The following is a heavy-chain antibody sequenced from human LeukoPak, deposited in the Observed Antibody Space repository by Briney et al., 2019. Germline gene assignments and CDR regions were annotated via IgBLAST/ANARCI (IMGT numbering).Heavy chain of an antibody. CDR1: GFTFRSYA. J-gene: IGHJ4*02. D-gene: IGHD3-16*01. V-gene: IGHV3-23*01. Sequence: GGSLRLSCAPSGFTFRSYAMSGVRQAPGKGLECVSPITNSGGTIYYADSVKGRFNISRDNSKNTLHLKMNSPRVEDTAVYYCAKDPPHVSWLFDYWGQGTLVTVSS. CDR3: AKDPPHVSWLFDY. CDR2: ITNSGGTI.